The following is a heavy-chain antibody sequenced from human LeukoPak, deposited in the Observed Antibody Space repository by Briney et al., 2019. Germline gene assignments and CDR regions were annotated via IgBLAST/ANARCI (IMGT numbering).Heavy chain of an antibody. CDR2: INHSGST. D-gene: IGHD1-26*01. CDR3: ARGRWDQFDP. V-gene: IGHV4-34*01. Sequence: SETLSLTCAVYGGSFSGYYWGWIRQPPGKGLEWIGEINHSGSTNYNPCLKSRVTISVDTSKNQFSLKLSSVTAADTAVYYCARGRWDQFDPWGQGTLVTVSS. J-gene: IGHJ5*02. CDR1: GGSFSGYY.